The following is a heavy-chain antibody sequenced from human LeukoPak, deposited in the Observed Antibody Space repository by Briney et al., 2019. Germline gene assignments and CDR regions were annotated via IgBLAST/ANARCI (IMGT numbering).Heavy chain of an antibody. J-gene: IGHJ4*02. D-gene: IGHD3-10*01. V-gene: IGHV1-2*02. CDR2: INPNSGGT. CDR1: GYTFTGYY. Sequence: ASVKVSCKASGYTFTGYYIHWVRQAPGQGLEWMGWINPNSGGTNYAQKFQGRVTMTRDTSITTAYMELTSLRSDDTAVYYCARDLFYSVSGTYYNVGRVFNYWGQGTLVTVSS. CDR3: ARDLFYSVSGTYYNVGRVFNY.